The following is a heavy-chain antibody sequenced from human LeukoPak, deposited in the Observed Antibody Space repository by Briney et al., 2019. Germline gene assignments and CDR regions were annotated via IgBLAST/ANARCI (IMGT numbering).Heavy chain of an antibody. J-gene: IGHJ4*02. V-gene: IGHV3-7*04. Sequence: GGSLRLSCAASGFTFSSYWMTWVRQAPGKGLEWVANIKHDGSEEYYVDSVKGRFTISRDNAKNSLYLQMNSLRAEDTAVYYCARRLGYCSSTNCFLTFDYWGRGTLVTVSS. D-gene: IGHD2-2*01. CDR2: IKHDGSEE. CDR3: ARRLGYCSSTNCFLTFDY. CDR1: GFTFSSYW.